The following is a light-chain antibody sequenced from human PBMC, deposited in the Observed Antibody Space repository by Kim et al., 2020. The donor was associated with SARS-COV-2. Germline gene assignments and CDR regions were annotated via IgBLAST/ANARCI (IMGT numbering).Light chain of an antibody. Sequence: DVQMAQSPSSLSASVGDRVTITCRASQSLGTYLNWYQQKPGQAPRLLISATSSLQTGVPSRFSGFGSGSLFTLTITGLQPEDIAIYYCQQSYSLPLTFGGGTKLEI. CDR1: QSLGTY. CDR3: QQSYSLPLT. V-gene: IGKV1-39*01. CDR2: ATS. J-gene: IGKJ4*01.